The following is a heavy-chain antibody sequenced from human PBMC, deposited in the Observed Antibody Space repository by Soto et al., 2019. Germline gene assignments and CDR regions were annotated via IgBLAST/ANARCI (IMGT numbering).Heavy chain of an antibody. D-gene: IGHD3-10*01. Sequence: GSLRLSCAASGFTFSSYSMNWVRQAPGKGLEWVSYISSSSSTIYYADSVKGRFTISRDNAKNSLYLQMNSLRAEDTAVYYCARDMLLWFGELSPTEAFDIWGQGTMVTVSS. CDR3: ARDMLLWFGELSPTEAFDI. J-gene: IGHJ3*02. CDR2: ISSSSSTI. CDR1: GFTFSSYS. V-gene: IGHV3-48*01.